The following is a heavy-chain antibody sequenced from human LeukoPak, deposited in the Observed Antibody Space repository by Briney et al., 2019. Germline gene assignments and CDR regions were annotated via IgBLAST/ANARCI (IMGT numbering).Heavy chain of an antibody. CDR3: AKTGAVLIVYFFDS. CDR1: GFTFSSYS. Sequence: GGSLRLSCAASGFTFSSYSMNWVRQAPGQGLEWVSGISGRGGSTYYADSVKGRFTISRDNSKNTLYLQMNSLRAEDTAVYYCAKTGAVLIVYFFDSWGQGALVTVSS. CDR2: ISGRGGST. J-gene: IGHJ4*02. V-gene: IGHV3-23*01. D-gene: IGHD2-15*01.